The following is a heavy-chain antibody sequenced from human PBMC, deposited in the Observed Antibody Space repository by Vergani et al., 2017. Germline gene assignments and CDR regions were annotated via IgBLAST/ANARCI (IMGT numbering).Heavy chain of an antibody. CDR3: ARCRGYGYLDWQNWFDP. D-gene: IGHD5-24*01. Sequence: QVQLVQSGAEVKKPGASVKVSCKASGYTFTSYGISWVRQAPGQGLEWMGWISAYNGNTNYAQKLQVRVTMTTDTSTSTAYMELRSLRSDDTAVYYCARCRGYGYLDWQNWFDPWGQGTLVTVSS. CDR1: GYTFTSYG. J-gene: IGHJ5*02. CDR2: ISAYNGNT. V-gene: IGHV1-18*01.